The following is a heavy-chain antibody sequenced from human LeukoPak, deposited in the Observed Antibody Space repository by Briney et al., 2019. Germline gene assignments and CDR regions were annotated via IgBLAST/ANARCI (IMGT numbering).Heavy chain of an antibody. CDR2: IYHSGST. D-gene: IGHD5-18*01. CDR1: GYSISSGYY. CDR3: ALGRAMVN. V-gene: IGHV4-38-2*02. J-gene: IGHJ4*02. Sequence: SETLSLTCTVSGYSISSGYYWGWIRQPPGKGLEWVGSIYHSGSTYYNPSLKSRVTISVDTSKNQFSLKLSSVTAADTAVYYCALGRAMVNWGQGTLVTVSS.